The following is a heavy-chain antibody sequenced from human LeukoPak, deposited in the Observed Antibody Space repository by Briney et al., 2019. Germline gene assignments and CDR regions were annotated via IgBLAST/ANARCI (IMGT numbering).Heavy chain of an antibody. V-gene: IGHV4-39*07. CDR2: IYYSGST. Sequence: SETLSLTCTVSGGSISSSSYYWGWIRQPPGKGLEWIGSIYYSGSTYYNPSLKSRVTISVDTSKNQFSLKLSSVTAADTAVYYCARDPREAAADLYYYYGMDVWGQGTTVTVSS. CDR1: GGSISSSSYY. D-gene: IGHD6-13*01. J-gene: IGHJ6*02. CDR3: ARDPREAAADLYYYYGMDV.